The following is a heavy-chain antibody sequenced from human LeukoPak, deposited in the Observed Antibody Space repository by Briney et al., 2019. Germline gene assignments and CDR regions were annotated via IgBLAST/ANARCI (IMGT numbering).Heavy chain of an antibody. D-gene: IGHD3-22*01. CDR1: DGSFTDYD. J-gene: IGHJ4*02. CDR2: IHHSGGT. CDR3: VRNGYDSSGYYFWSDY. Sequence: SENLSLTCRVYDGSFTDYDWSWIRQSPGKGLQWIAEIHHSGGTNYSPTLKSRVTLSVDTSKNQVSLNLRSVTAADTAVYYCVRNGYDSSGYYFWSDYRGQGTLVTVSS. V-gene: IGHV4-34*01.